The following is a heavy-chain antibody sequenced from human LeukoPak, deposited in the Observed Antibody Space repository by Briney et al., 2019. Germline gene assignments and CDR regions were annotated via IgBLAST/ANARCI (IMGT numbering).Heavy chain of an antibody. Sequence: SETLSLTCTVSGGPISSSNYYWGWIRQPPGKGLEWIGSISYSGSTNYNPSLKSRVTISVDTSKNQFSLKLSSVTAAHTAVYYCARDPGGIFLPVGGGWFDPWGQGTLVTVSS. CDR3: ARDPGGIFLPVGGGWFDP. V-gene: IGHV4-39*07. CDR2: ISYSGST. CDR1: GGPISSSNYY. D-gene: IGHD2-15*01. J-gene: IGHJ5*02.